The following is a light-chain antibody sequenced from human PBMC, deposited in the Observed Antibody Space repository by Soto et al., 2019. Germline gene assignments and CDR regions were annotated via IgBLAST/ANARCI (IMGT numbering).Light chain of an antibody. Sequence: IVLAQSPGTLSLSPWERATLSCRASQSVSSYLAWYQQKPGQAPRLLIYDASNRATGIPARFSGSGSGTDFTLTISSLEPEDFAVYYCQQRSNWPPITFGQGTRLEIK. CDR3: QQRSNWPPIT. J-gene: IGKJ5*01. CDR2: DAS. V-gene: IGKV3-11*01. CDR1: QSVSSY.